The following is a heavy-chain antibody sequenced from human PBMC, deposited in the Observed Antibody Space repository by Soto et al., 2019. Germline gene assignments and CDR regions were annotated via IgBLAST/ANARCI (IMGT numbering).Heavy chain of an antibody. CDR3: AKDFSDVVVTAMTDY. CDR1: GFTFSSYA. Sequence: EVQLLESGGGLVQPGGSLRLSCAASGFTFSSYAMSWVRQAPGKGLEWVSAISGSGGSTYYADSVKGRFTISRDNSKNTLYLQMSSLRAEDTAVYYCAKDFSDVVVTAMTDYWGQGTLVTVSS. V-gene: IGHV3-23*01. D-gene: IGHD2-21*02. J-gene: IGHJ4*02. CDR2: ISGSGGST.